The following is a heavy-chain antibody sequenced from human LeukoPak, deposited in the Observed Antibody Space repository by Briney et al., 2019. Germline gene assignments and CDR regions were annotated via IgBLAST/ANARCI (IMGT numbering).Heavy chain of an antibody. J-gene: IGHJ4*02. CDR1: GDSISSGDYY. CDR2: ISSSGST. Sequence: PSETLSLTCTVSGDSISSGDYYWSWIRQPAGKGLEWIGRISSSGSTNYNPSLRSRITISVDTSKNQFSLKLSSVAAADTAVYYCARDRMVVAATQISFFDYWGQGTLVTVSS. CDR3: ARDRMVVAATQISFFDY. D-gene: IGHD2-15*01. V-gene: IGHV4-61*02.